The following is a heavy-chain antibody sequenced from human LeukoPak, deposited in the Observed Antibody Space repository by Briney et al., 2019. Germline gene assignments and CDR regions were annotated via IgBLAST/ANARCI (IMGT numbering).Heavy chain of an antibody. CDR1: GGSISSSSYY. V-gene: IGHV4-39*01. CDR2: IYYSGST. D-gene: IGHD3-16*02. CDR3: ARRVYVWGSYRLIWFDP. Sequence: SETLSLTCTVSGGSISSSSYYWGWIRQPPGKGLEWIGSIYYSGSTYSNPSLKSRVTISVDTSKNQFSLKLSSVTAADTAVYYCARRVYVWGSYRLIWFDPWGQGTLVTVSS. J-gene: IGHJ5*02.